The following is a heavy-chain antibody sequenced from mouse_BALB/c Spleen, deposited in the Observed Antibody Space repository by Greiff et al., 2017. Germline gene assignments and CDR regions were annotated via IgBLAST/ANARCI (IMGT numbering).Heavy chain of an antibody. CDR3: ARYGNYDGY. J-gene: IGHJ2*01. CDR1: GFNIKDYY. D-gene: IGHD2-10*02. Sequence: VQLKESGAELVRPGALVKLSCKASGFNIKDYYMHWVKQRPEQGLEWIGWIDPENGNTIYDPKFQGKASITADTSSNTAYLQLSSLTSEDTAVYYCARYGNYDGYWGQGTTLTVSS. V-gene: IGHV14-1*02. CDR2: IDPENGNT.